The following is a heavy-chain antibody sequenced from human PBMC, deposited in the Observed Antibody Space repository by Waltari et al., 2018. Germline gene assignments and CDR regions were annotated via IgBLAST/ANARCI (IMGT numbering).Heavy chain of an antibody. Sequence: EVQLEESGGGVVQPGGSLRLSCAASGFTFDAFAIHWVRQAPGKGLEWVSLITWDGRSTYYADSVKGRFAISRDNGKDFLYLQMNSLRPEDTALYYCVKEAAGYDSLIANGLDVWGQGTTVTVSS. V-gene: IGHV3-43D*04. J-gene: IGHJ6*02. CDR2: ITWDGRST. CDR1: GFTFDAFA. CDR3: VKEAAGYDSLIANGLDV. D-gene: IGHD3-9*01.